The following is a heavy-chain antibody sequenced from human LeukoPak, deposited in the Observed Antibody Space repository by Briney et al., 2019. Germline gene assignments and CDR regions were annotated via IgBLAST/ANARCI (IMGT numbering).Heavy chain of an antibody. J-gene: IGHJ4*02. CDR3: ASDLYGSGSPQ. CDR1: GGSISSYY. Sequence: SQTLSLTCTVSGGSISSYYWSWIRQPAGKGLEWIGRIYTSGSTNYNPSLKSRVTISVDKSKNQFSLKLSSVTAADTAVYYCASDLYGSGSPQWGQGTLVTVSS. V-gene: IGHV4-4*07. D-gene: IGHD3-10*01. CDR2: IYTSGST.